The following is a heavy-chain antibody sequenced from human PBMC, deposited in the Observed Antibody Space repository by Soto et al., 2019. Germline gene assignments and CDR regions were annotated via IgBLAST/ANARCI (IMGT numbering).Heavy chain of an antibody. CDR2: IRSKANNYAT. Sequence: EVQLVESGGGLVQPGESLKLSCAASGFTFSGSAMHWVRQASGKGLEWVGRIRSKANNYATAYSASVKGRLTISRDDPKHPAYLQMNSLTPADTAVYYCSSVRVPSGWYLCGQGTLVTVSS. CDR1: GFTFSGSA. V-gene: IGHV3-73*01. CDR3: SSVRVPSGWYL. J-gene: IGHJ5*02. D-gene: IGHD6-19*01.